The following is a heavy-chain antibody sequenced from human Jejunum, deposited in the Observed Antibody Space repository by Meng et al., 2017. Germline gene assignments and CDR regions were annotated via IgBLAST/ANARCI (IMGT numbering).Heavy chain of an antibody. CDR3: ARGQDRAKTGY. V-gene: IGHV4-34*01. J-gene: IGHJ4*02. Sequence: QVQLQQWGAGLLKPSETLSLTCAVYGESFTNHYWNWIRQPPGKGLEWIGEVTHSEGTNYNPSLKSRVTISVDMSKNQFSLKLSSVTAADTAVYYCARGQDRAKTGYWGQGTLVTVSS. D-gene: IGHD4/OR15-4a*01. CDR2: VTHSEGT. CDR1: GESFTNHY.